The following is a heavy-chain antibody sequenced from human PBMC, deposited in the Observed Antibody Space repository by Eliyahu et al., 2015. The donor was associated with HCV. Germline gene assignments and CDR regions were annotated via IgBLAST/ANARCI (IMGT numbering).Heavy chain of an antibody. J-gene: IGHJ1*01. CDR3: AXDXSPQYYHL. V-gene: IGHV3-7*01. CDR2: VKQDGSEK. Sequence: GGSLRLSCAASGFTFSSHWMSWVRQAPGKALEWVANVKQDGSEKYYVDSVNGRFTISRDNAKNSLYLQMTSLRAEETAVYYCAXDXSPQYYHLWGQGTLVTVSS. CDR1: GFTFSSHW.